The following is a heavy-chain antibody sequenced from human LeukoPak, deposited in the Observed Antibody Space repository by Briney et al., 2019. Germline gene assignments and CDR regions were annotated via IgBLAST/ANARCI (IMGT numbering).Heavy chain of an antibody. Sequence: AGGSLRLSCAASGFTFSSYWMSWVRQAPGKGLEWVANIKQDGSEKYYVDSVKGRFTISRDNAKNSLYLQMNSLRAEDTAVYYCARDQDFGVVIWFDPWGQGTLVTVSS. CDR2: IKQDGSEK. CDR1: GFTFSSYW. V-gene: IGHV3-7*01. D-gene: IGHD3-3*01. J-gene: IGHJ5*02. CDR3: ARDQDFGVVIWFDP.